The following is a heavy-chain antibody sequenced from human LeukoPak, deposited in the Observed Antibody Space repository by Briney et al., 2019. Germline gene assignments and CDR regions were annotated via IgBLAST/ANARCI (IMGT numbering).Heavy chain of an antibody. Sequence: SETLSLTCAVYGESFSGYFWSWIRQPPGKGLEWIGEINHSGSTNYNPSLKSRVTISVDTSKNQFSLKLSSVTAADTAVYYCARDSAPRDSWFDPWGQGTLVTVSS. CDR1: GESFSGYF. CDR2: INHSGST. J-gene: IGHJ5*02. D-gene: IGHD6-25*01. CDR3: ARDSAPRDSWFDP. V-gene: IGHV4-34*01.